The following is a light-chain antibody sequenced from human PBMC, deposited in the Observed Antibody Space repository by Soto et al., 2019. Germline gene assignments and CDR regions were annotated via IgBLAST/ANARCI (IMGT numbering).Light chain of an antibody. CDR1: QGIRNF. Sequence: DIQMTQSPTSLSASVGDRVTITCRASQGIRNFGAPYQQKPGKAPKLLIYAASTLQLGVPSRFSGSGSGTDFTLTINSLQPEDVATYSCQKYSSVPVFGPGTKVEIK. J-gene: IGKJ3*01. CDR2: AAS. V-gene: IGKV1-27*01. CDR3: QKYSSVPV.